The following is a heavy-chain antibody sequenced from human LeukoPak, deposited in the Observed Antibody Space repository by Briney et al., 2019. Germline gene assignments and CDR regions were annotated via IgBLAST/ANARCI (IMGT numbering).Heavy chain of an antibody. D-gene: IGHD3-10*01. CDR1: GFTFTGHY. J-gene: IGHJ4*02. CDR2: INGNGGAT. V-gene: IGHV1-2*02. CDR3: ARDFSWGVDY. Sequence: ASVKVSCKASGFTFTGHYMHWVRQAPGQGLEWMGWINGNGGATNYARNFQDRVTLTRDTSISTVYMELSRLRIDDTAVYYCARDFSWGVDYWGQGTLVTVSS.